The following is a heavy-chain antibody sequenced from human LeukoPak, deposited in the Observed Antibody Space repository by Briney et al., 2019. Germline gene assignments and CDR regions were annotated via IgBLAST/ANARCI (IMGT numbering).Heavy chain of an antibody. Sequence: GGSLRLSCAASGFTFSSYWMSWVRQAPGKGLEWVANINQDGSEKYCVDSVKGRFTISRDNAKNSLYLQMSSLRAEDTALYYCATMRGHYFDYWGQGTLVTVSS. CDR2: INQDGSEK. CDR3: ATMRGHYFDY. CDR1: GFTFSSYW. D-gene: IGHD2-2*01. J-gene: IGHJ4*02. V-gene: IGHV3-7*01.